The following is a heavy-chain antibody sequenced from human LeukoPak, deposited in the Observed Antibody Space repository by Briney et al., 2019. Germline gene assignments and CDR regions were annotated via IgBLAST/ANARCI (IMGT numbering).Heavy chain of an antibody. D-gene: IGHD3-16*01. Sequence: ASVKVSCKASGYTFTSYGISWVRQAPGQGLEWMGWISAYNGNTNYAQKLQGRVTMTTDTSTSTAYIELSSLRSEDTAVYYFARDNDSRDPPHFDYCRQGTLVTVSS. V-gene: IGHV1-18*01. CDR2: ISAYNGNT. CDR1: GYTFTSYG. CDR3: ARDNDSRDPPHFDY. J-gene: IGHJ4*02.